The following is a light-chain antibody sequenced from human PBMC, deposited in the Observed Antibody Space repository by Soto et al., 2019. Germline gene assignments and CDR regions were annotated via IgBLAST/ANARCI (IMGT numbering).Light chain of an antibody. CDR1: SSDVGDYNY. V-gene: IGLV2-14*01. Sequence: QSALTQPASVSGSPGQSITISCTGTSSDVGDYNYVSWYQQHPGKAPKLMIYDVSNRPSGVSNRFSGSKSGNTASLTISGLQAEDEADYYCSSYTSRSPLVFGGGTKLTVL. J-gene: IGLJ2*01. CDR3: SSYTSRSPLV. CDR2: DVS.